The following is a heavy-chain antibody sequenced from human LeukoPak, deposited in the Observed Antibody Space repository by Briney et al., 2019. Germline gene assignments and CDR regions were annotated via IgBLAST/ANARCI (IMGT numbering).Heavy chain of an antibody. CDR3: ARENLAAAADY. CDR1: EFTFSAYW. J-gene: IGHJ4*02. Sequence: GGSLRLSCEASEFTFSAYWMHWVRQAPGKGLVWVSRIRGDGSMTNYAGTVKGRFTISRDNAKNTLYLQMNSLRLEDTAVYYCARENLAAAADYWGQGTVVTVSS. V-gene: IGHV3-74*01. D-gene: IGHD6-25*01. CDR2: IRGDGSMT.